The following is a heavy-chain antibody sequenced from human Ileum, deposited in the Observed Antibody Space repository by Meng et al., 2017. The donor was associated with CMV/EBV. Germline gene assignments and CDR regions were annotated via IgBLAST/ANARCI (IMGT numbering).Heavy chain of an antibody. CDR3: ATYIPGRSGVGY. Sequence: QVRSQGRAPGPENPYQPRPRTCPSSRAPIPSVVSPWSGIRQPAGKGLEWIGRIDIDGSTYYNPFLNSRVTVSPDTSKNHYSLTLSSVTAADTAVYYFATYIPGRSGVGYWGHGTLVTVSS. CDR1: RAPIPSVVSP. V-gene: IGHV4-61*02. D-gene: IGHD1-14*01. CDR2: IDIDGST. J-gene: IGHJ4*01.